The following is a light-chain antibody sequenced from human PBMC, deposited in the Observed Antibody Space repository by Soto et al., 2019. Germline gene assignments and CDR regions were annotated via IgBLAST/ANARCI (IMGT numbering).Light chain of an antibody. CDR3: QQHYINPIT. J-gene: IGKJ5*01. CDR1: QGISNF. V-gene: IGKV1-27*01. Sequence: DIQMTQSPSSVSASVGDRFTITCRASQGISNFLTWYQQKPGQPPKLLIYWASTRESGVPDRFTGSGSGTDFTLTINSLQAEDVAVYYCQQHYINPITFGQGTRLEIK. CDR2: WAS.